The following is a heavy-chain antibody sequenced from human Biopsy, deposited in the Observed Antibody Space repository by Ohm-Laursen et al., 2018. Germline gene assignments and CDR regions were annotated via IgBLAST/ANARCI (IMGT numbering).Heavy chain of an antibody. J-gene: IGHJ3*02. Sequence: ATVKISCNASDYTFYSYGITWVRRAPGQGLEWMGWITADEKNSAPKFQGRVTMTTDMSTSTAYMELRGLKSDDTAVYYCARVFGGAYYSYAFDIWGQGTLVIVSS. CDR3: ARVFGGAYYSYAFDI. CDR2: ITADEK. V-gene: IGHV1-18*04. D-gene: IGHD1-26*01. CDR1: DYTFYSYG.